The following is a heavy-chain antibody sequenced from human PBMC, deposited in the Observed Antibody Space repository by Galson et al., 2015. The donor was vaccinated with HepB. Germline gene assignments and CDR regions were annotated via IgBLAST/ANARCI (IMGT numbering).Heavy chain of an antibody. J-gene: IGHJ4*02. CDR1: GYTFTNYG. Sequence: SVKVSCKDSGYTFTNYGISWVRQAPGQGLEWMGWISAYKGNTNYAQKFKGRVTMTTDTSTSTAYMELRSLRSDDTAVYYCARSDYYESSGYSPGVLRPFGLYYFDYWGQGTLVTVSS. CDR3: ARSDYYESSGYSPGVLRPFGLYYFDY. CDR2: ISAYKGNT. D-gene: IGHD3-22*01. V-gene: IGHV1-18*01.